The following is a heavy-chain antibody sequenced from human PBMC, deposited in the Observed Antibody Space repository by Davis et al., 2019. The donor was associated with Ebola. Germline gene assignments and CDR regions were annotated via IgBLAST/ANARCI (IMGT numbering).Heavy chain of an antibody. D-gene: IGHD2-8*01. CDR3: ARQMVKSTQCSKHICYTAYDEGMDV. J-gene: IGHJ6*02. CDR1: GYTFTSYG. Sequence: ASVKVSCKASGYTFTSYGISWVRQAPGQGLEWMGWMNPNSGNTGYAETFQGSVTMTRDIFTSTAYLELRSLKFEDTAVYYCARQMVKSTQCSKHICYTAYDEGMDVWGQGTTVTVFS. CDR2: MNPNSGNT. V-gene: IGHV1-8*02.